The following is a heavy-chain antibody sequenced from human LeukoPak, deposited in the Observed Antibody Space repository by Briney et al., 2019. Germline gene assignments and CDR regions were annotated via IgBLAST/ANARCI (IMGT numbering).Heavy chain of an antibody. CDR2: IYTSGST. J-gene: IGHJ4*02. D-gene: IGHD3-22*01. V-gene: IGHV4-61*02. CDR3: ARDWDNYDSSGYHLYYFDY. Sequence: PSETLSLTCTVSGGSISSSSYYWSWIRQPAGKGLEWIGRIYTSGSTNYNPSLKSRVTMSVDTSKNQFSLKLSSVTAADTAVYYCARDWDNYDSSGYHLYYFDYWGQGTLVTVSS. CDR1: GGSISSSSYY.